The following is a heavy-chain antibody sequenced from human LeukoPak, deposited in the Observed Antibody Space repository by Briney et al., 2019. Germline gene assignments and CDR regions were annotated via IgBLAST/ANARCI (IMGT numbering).Heavy chain of an antibody. CDR1: GFTFSSYA. D-gene: IGHD6-6*01. CDR3: AREQWGYSSSSDEAYFDY. Sequence: GGSLRLSCAASGFTFSSYAMHWVRQAPGKGLEWVAVISYDGSNKYYADSVKGRFTISRDNSKNTLYLQMNSLRAEDTAVYYCAREQWGYSSSSDEAYFDYWGQGTLVTVSS. V-gene: IGHV3-30-3*01. J-gene: IGHJ4*02. CDR2: ISYDGSNK.